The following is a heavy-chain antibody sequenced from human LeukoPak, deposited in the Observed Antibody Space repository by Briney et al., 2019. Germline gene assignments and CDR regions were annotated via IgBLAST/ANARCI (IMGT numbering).Heavy chain of an antibody. CDR3: ARRIFDY. V-gene: IGHV4-59*12. CDR1: GGSISSYY. J-gene: IGHJ4*02. D-gene: IGHD2/OR15-2a*01. Sequence: SETLSLTCTVSGGSISSYYWSWIRQPPGKGLEWIGYIYYSGSTNYNPSLKSRVTISVDTSKNQFSLKLSSVTAADTAVYYCARRIFDYWGQGTLVTVSS. CDR2: IYYSGST.